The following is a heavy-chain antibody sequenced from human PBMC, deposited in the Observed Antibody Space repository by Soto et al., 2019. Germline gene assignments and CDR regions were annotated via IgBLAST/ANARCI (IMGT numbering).Heavy chain of an antibody. J-gene: IGHJ6*02. CDR2: IPQEGGDG. CDR1: GFTFSMYS. D-gene: IGHD2-21*02. Sequence: QLVESGGAVVQPGESLRLSCEVSGFTFSMYSMTWVRQAPGKGLEWVAKIPQEGGDGHYADSVKGRFTISRDNAKNSVFLQMNNLRAADTAVYYCARDQLILPAHDFFYGSDVWGQGATVTV. CDR3: ARDQLILPAHDFFYGSDV. V-gene: IGHV3-7*03.